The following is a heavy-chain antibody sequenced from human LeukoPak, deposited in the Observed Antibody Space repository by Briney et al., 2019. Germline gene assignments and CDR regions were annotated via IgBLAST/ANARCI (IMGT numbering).Heavy chain of an antibody. J-gene: IGHJ4*02. CDR2: LSVSGGNT. CDR3: AKADSTTWYNNYVDG. D-gene: IGHD2-2*02. Sequence: PGGSLRLSCAASGFSFSSYAMTWVRQAPGKGLEWVSALSVSGGNTYYADSVKGWFTISRANSKNTLYLQMNSLRAEDTAVYYCAKADSTTWYNNYVDGWGQGALVTVSS. CDR1: GFSFSSYA. V-gene: IGHV3-23*01.